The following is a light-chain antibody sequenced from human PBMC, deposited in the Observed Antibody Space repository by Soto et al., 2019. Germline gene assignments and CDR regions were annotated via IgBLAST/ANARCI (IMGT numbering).Light chain of an antibody. V-gene: IGKV3-15*01. CDR2: GAS. J-gene: IGKJ5*01. CDR3: QQYDNWPPLT. Sequence: EIVMTQSPATLSVSPGERATLSCRASQSVSSNLAWYQQKPGQAPRLLIYGASTRATGFPARFSGSGSGTEFTLTINNLQSEDFAVYYCQQYDNWPPLTFGQGTRPEIK. CDR1: QSVSSN.